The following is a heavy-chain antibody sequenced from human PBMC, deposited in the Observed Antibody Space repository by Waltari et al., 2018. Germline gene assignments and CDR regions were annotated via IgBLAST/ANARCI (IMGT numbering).Heavy chain of an antibody. Sequence: VQLVQSGAEVKKPGATVKISCKVSGYTFTDYYMHWVQQAPGKGLEWMGWISAYNGNTNKAQKLQGRVTMTTDTSTSTAYMERRSLRSDDTAVYYCARDRQEHYYDSSGYYYRSHDAFDIWGQGTMVTVSS. CDR3: ARDRQEHYYDSSGYYYRSHDAFDI. CDR2: ISAYNGNT. V-gene: IGHV1-18*04. CDR1: GYTFTDYY. J-gene: IGHJ3*02. D-gene: IGHD3-22*01.